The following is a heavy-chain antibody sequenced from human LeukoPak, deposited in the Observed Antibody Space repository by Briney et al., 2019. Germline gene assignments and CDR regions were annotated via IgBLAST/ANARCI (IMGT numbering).Heavy chain of an antibody. CDR2: ISSSSSYI. V-gene: IGHV3-21*01. D-gene: IGHD3-22*01. CDR1: GFPFSSYS. J-gene: IGHJ4*02. Sequence: GGSLSLSCAASGFPFSSYSMNWVRQAPGKGLEWVPSISSSSSYIYYADSVKGRFTISRDNAKNSLYLQMNSLRAEDTAVYYCARDSTYYYDSSGYPPGYWGQGTLVTVSS. CDR3: ARDSTYYYDSSGYPPGY.